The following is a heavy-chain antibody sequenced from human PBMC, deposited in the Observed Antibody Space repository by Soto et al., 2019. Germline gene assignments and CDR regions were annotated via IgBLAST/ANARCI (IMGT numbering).Heavy chain of an antibody. D-gene: IGHD2-2*01. CDR2: INPSGGST. CDR3: AREALPAAILYYYYGMDV. J-gene: IGHJ6*02. Sequence: ASVKVSCKASGYTFTSYYMHWVRQAPGQGLEWMGIINPSGGSTSYAQKFQGRVTMTRDTSTSTVYMELSSLRSEDTAVYYCAREALPAAILYYYYGMDVWGQRTTVTVSS. CDR1: GYTFTSYY. V-gene: IGHV1-46*01.